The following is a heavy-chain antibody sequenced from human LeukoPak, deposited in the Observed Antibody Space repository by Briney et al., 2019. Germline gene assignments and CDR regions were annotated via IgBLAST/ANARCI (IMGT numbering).Heavy chain of an antibody. CDR3: AKDIIAAAAPHAFDI. CDR1: GFTVSSNY. D-gene: IGHD6-13*01. J-gene: IGHJ3*02. CDR2: ISGSGGST. V-gene: IGHV3-23*01. Sequence: GGSLRLSCAASGFTVSSNYMSWVRQAPGKGLEWVSAISGSGGSTYYADSVKGRFTISRDNSKNTLYLQMNSLRAEDTAVYYCAKDIIAAAAPHAFDIWGQGTMVTVSS.